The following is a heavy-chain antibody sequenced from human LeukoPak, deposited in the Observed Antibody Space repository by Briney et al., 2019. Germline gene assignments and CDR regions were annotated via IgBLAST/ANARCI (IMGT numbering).Heavy chain of an antibody. J-gene: IGHJ4*02. CDR1: GGSISSSNW. CDR3: ASHPTYYDFWSGSKGFYFDY. CDR2: IYHSGST. D-gene: IGHD3-3*01. Sequence: PSETLSLTCAVSGGSISSSNWWSWVRQPPGKGLEWIGEIYHSGSTDYNPSLKSRVTISVDKSKNQFSLKLSSVTAADTAVYYCASHPTYYDFWSGSKGFYFDYWGQGTLVTVSS. V-gene: IGHV4-4*02.